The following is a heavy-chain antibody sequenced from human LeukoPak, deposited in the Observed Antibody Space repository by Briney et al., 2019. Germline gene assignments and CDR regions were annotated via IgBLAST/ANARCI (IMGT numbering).Heavy chain of an antibody. CDR1: GGSFSGYY. J-gene: IGHJ4*02. D-gene: IGHD6-19*01. Sequence: SETLSLTCAVYGGSFSGYYWSLIRQPPGKGLEWIGEINHSGSTNYNPSLKSRVTISVDTSKNQFSLKLSSVTAADTAVYYCARAAVAGTDYFDYWGQGTLVTVSS. CDR2: INHSGST. CDR3: ARAAVAGTDYFDY. V-gene: IGHV4-34*01.